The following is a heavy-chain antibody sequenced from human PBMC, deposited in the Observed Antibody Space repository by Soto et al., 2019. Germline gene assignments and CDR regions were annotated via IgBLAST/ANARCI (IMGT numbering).Heavy chain of an antibody. Sequence: ASVKVSCKASGYTFTGYYMHWVRQAPGQGLEWMGWINPNSGGTNYAQKFQGWVTMTRDTSISTAYMELSRLRSDDTAVYYCARDGGTHSSGWYGWFDPWSQGTLVTVSS. J-gene: IGHJ5*02. CDR1: GYTFTGYY. D-gene: IGHD6-19*01. V-gene: IGHV1-2*04. CDR2: INPNSGGT. CDR3: ARDGGTHSSGWYGWFDP.